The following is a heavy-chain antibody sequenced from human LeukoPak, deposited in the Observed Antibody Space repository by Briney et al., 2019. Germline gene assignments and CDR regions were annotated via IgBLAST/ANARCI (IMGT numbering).Heavy chain of an antibody. V-gene: IGHV4-34*01. CDR3: ARGRLMTTVTTRAWFDS. CDR1: GGSFSGYY. D-gene: IGHD4-17*01. CDR2: INHSGST. Sequence: SETLSLTCAVYGGSFSGYYWSWIRQPPGKGLECIGEINHSGSTNYNPSLKSRVTISVDTSKNQFSLKLSSVTAADTAVYYCARGRLMTTVTTRAWFDSWGQGTLVTVSS. J-gene: IGHJ5*01.